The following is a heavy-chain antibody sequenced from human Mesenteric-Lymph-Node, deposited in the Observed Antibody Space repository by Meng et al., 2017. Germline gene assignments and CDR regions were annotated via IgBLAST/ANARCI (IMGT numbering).Heavy chain of an antibody. V-gene: IGHV3-30*07. CDR3: ARNRGYGSSWSPFDY. CDR1: GFTFSSYA. D-gene: IGHD6-13*01. J-gene: IGHJ4*02. Sequence: GGSLRLSCAASGFTFSSYAMHWVRQAPGKGLEWVAVISYDGSNKYYADSVKGRFTISRDNSKNSLFLQMNSLKIEDTAVYYCARNRGYGSSWSPFDYWGQGTLVTVSS. CDR2: ISYDGSNK.